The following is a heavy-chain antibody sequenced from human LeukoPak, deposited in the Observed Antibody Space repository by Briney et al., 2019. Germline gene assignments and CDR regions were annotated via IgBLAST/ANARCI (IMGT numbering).Heavy chain of an antibody. CDR1: GYTFTSYY. CDR2: INPSGGAT. J-gene: IGHJ4*02. V-gene: IGHV1-46*01. CDR3: ARGGYTGSYWGYYFDY. D-gene: IGHD1-26*01. Sequence: GASVKVSCKASGYTFTSYYIHWVRQAPGQGLEWMGIINPSGGATSYAQKCQGRVTMNRDTSTSTLYMELSSLRSEDTAVYYCARGGYTGSYWGYYFDYWGQGTLVTVSS.